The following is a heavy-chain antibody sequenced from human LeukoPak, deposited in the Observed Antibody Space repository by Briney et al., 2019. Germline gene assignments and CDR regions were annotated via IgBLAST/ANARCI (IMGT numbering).Heavy chain of an antibody. V-gene: IGHV4-59*01. Sequence: SETLSLTCPVSGGSISPYYWSWLRQPPGKGLEWIGYIYYSGNTNYNPSLTSRITISVDMSKNQFVLKLSSVTAADTAVYYCARSGALTGYLYWGQGTLVTVSS. D-gene: IGHD3-9*01. J-gene: IGHJ4*02. CDR2: IYYSGNT. CDR3: ARSGALTGYLY. CDR1: GGSISPYY.